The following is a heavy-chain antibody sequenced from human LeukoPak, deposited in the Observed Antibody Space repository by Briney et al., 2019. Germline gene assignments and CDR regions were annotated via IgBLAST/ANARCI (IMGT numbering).Heavy chain of an antibody. J-gene: IGHJ4*02. CDR1: GGSISSGSYY. Sequence: SGTLSLTCTVSGGSISSGSYYWSWIRQPAGKGLEWIGRIYTSGSTNYNPSLKSRVTISVDTSKNQFSLKLSSVTAADTAVYYCAREDYYDSSGYYYATFDYWGQGTLVTVSS. CDR2: IYTSGST. V-gene: IGHV4-61*02. CDR3: AREDYYDSSGYYYATFDY. D-gene: IGHD3-22*01.